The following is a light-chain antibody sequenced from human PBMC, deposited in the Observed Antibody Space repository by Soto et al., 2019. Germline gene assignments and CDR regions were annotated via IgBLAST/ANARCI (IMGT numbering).Light chain of an antibody. CDR2: KAS. CDR1: ESISSW. J-gene: IGKJ4*01. V-gene: IGKV1-5*03. Sequence: DIQMPQFPSTLSASVGDRVTITFRASESISSWLAWYQQKPGKAPKILLYKASTLQSGVPSRFTGSGSGTEFTLTISSLQPDDFATYYCQHYSVFPLTFGGGTKVEIK. CDR3: QHYSVFPLT.